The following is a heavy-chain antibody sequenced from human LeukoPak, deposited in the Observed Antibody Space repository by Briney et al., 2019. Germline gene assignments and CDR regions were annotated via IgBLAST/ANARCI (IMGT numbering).Heavy chain of an antibody. CDR1: GYSFTSCW. J-gene: IGHJ5*02. CDR2: IYPGDSDT. Sequence: GESLKISCKGSGYSFTSCWIGWVRQMPGKGLEWMGIIYPGDSDTRYSPSFQGQVTISADKSISTAYLQWSSLKASDTAMYYCARQQAVASVDNWFDPWGQGTLVTVSS. D-gene: IGHD6-19*01. V-gene: IGHV5-51*01. CDR3: ARQQAVASVDNWFDP.